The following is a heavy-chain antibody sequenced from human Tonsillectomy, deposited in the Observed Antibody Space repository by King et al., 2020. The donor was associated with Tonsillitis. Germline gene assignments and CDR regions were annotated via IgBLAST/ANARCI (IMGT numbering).Heavy chain of an antibody. J-gene: IGHJ6*03. CDR1: GFSFRDYY. Sequence: VQLVESGGGLVQPGGSLRLSCAASGFSFRDYYMDWVRQAPGKGLEWVGRIRGKPNDYSTEYAASVSGRFTIPRDDSKNSLYLQMSSLKTPDTAIYYCARDNYGRASGYYYYMDVWGKGTTVTVSS. CDR3: ARDNYGRASGYYYYMDV. V-gene: IGHV3-72*01. D-gene: IGHD3-16*01. CDR2: IRGKPNDYST.